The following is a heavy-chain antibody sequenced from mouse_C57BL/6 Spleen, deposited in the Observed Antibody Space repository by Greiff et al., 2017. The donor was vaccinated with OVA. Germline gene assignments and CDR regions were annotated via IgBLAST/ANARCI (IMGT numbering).Heavy chain of an antibody. V-gene: IGHV5-4*01. J-gene: IGHJ1*03. CDR2: ISDGGSYT. CDR3: AGEGGDWYLDD. Sequence: EVKLVESGGGLVKPGGSLKLSCAASGFTFSSYAMSWVRQTPEKRLEWVATISDGGSYTYYPDNVKGRFTISRDNAKNNLYLQMSHLKSEDTAMYYCAGEGGDWYLDDWGTGTTVTVSS. CDR1: GFTFSSYA.